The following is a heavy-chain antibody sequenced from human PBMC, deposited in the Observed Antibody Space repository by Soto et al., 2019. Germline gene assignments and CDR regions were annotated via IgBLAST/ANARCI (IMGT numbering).Heavy chain of an antibody. CDR1: GDTFSNYS. V-gene: IGHV3-21*06. D-gene: IGHD3-10*01. CDR3: ARDFLGYYYGSGSYYPTDY. J-gene: IGHJ4*02. CDR2: ISSSSSYI. Sequence: GRSLRLSSAASGDTFSNYSRNWIRQAQGKGLEWVSSISSSSSYIYYAVSVKGRFTISRDNAKNLVYLQMNSLRAEDTAVYYCARDFLGYYYGSGSYYPTDYWGQGTLVTVSS.